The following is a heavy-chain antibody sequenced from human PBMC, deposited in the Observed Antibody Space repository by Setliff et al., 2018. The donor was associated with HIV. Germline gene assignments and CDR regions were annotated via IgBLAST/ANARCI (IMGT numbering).Heavy chain of an antibody. CDR2: AYYSGST. J-gene: IGHJ3*02. CDR1: GHSISSGYH. D-gene: IGHD3-22*01. V-gene: IGHV4-38-2*01. CDR3: ARGPNYYDSSGYSRTMAFDI. Sequence: PSETLSLTCAVSGHSISSGYHWGWIRQPPGKGLEWIGSAYYSGSTHYNPSLKSRVTVSVDTSKDEISLKLNSVTAADTAVYYCARGPNYYDSSGYSRTMAFDIWGQGTMVTVSS.